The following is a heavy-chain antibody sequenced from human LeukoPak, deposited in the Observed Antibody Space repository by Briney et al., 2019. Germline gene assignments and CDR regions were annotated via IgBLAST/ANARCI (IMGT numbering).Heavy chain of an antibody. CDR2: ISDTGKT. CDR3: ATGYYEPFAT. D-gene: IGHD2/OR15-2a*01. Sequence: SETLSLTCSVSGASLSSYYWDWLRQSPWQGLEWIGYISDTGKTDSNPSLKSRVTISLDTSKKEFSLRLRSVTAADSAVYYCATGYYEPFATWGPGIVVAVSS. CDR1: GASLSSYY. V-gene: IGHV4-59*01. J-gene: IGHJ5*02.